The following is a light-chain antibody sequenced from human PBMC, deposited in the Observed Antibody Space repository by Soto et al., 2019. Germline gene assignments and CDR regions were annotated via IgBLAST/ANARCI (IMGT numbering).Light chain of an antibody. V-gene: IGKV3-11*01. Sequence: EIVLTQSPATLSSFPGDRVTLSCRASQYINTRLAWYQHRPGQAPRLLIYQTSLRAAGIPARFSASGSGTDFTLTISDVQPEDFAHYYCHRRQSWPRTFGQGTKVDI. CDR3: HRRQSWPRT. J-gene: IGKJ1*01. CDR1: QYINTR. CDR2: QTS.